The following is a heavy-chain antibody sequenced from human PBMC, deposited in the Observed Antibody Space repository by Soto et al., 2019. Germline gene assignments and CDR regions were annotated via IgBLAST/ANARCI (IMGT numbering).Heavy chain of an antibody. CDR1: GFTFSTYS. J-gene: IGHJ6*02. CDR2: IYDNGSDT. V-gene: IGHV3-23*01. Sequence: PGGSLRVSCAGAGFTFSTYSMNWVRQAPGKGLEWVSGIYDNGSDTVYADSVKGRFTISRDNSRNTLFLQMNSLRAEDTALYYCAKGRSYYYYYGVDVWGQGTTVTVSS. CDR3: AKGRSYYYYYGVDV.